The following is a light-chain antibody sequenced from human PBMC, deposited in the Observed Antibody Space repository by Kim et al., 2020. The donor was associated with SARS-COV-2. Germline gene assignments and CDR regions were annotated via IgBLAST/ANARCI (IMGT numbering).Light chain of an antibody. CDR2: SAS. CDR1: ESVGTY. J-gene: IGKJ5*01. Sequence: DIQMTQSPSSLSASVGDRVTITCRASESVGTYLNWYQQKPGKAPNLLIYSASYLQSGVPSRFSGGGSGTEFTLTISSLQPEDYATYFCQQTYSSLTVTFGQGTRLE. CDR3: QQTYSSLTVT. V-gene: IGKV1-39*01.